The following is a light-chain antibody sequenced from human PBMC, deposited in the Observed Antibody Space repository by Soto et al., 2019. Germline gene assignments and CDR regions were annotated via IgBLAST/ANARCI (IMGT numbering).Light chain of an antibody. CDR2: AAS. CDR1: RSFASSY. Sequence: DMVLTQSPGTLSLSPGERATLSCRASRSFASSYLGWYQQKPGQAPRLLLYAASKRATGIPDRFSGSGSGTDFTLTISRLEPEDFAVYYCQQYGSSPPITFGQGTRLEIK. CDR3: QQYGSSPPIT. J-gene: IGKJ5*01. V-gene: IGKV3-20*01.